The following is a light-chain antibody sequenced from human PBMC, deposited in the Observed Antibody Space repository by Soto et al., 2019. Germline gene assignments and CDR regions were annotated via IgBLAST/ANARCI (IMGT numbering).Light chain of an antibody. Sequence: QSALTQPASVSGSPGQSITISCTGTSSDVGSYNLVSWYQQHPGKAPKLMIYEVTKRPSGVSDRFSGSKSGNTASLTISGLQAEDEADYYCCSYASSSTYVFGTGTKATV. CDR1: SSDVGSYNL. CDR3: CSYASSSTYV. V-gene: IGLV2-23*02. J-gene: IGLJ1*01. CDR2: EVT.